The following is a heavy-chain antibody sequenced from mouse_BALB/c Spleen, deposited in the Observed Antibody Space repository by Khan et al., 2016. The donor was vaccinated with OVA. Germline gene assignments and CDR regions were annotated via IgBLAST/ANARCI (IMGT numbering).Heavy chain of an antibody. CDR2: MISSGYT. Sequence: EVQLQESGPSLVQPSQTLSLTCSVTGDSISSGYWSWIRKFPGNKLEYMGYMISSGYTYYNPSLQSRISITRHTSKNQYYLQWNSVTTEDTATYYCARSTYRYAFAYWGQGTLVTVSA. J-gene: IGHJ3*01. CDR1: GDSISSGY. CDR3: ARSTYRYAFAY. D-gene: IGHD2-14*01. V-gene: IGHV3-8*02.